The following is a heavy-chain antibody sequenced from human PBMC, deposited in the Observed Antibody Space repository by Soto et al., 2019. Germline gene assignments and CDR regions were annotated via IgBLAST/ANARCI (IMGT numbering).Heavy chain of an antibody. CDR1: GFTFSSYG. CDR2: IWYDGSNK. CDR3: ATVGVGGTYPWYYFGY. J-gene: IGHJ4*02. Sequence: AGSLSLSCAASGFTFSSYGMHWVRQAPGKGLEWVAVIWYDGSNKYYADSVKGRFTILRDNSTDTLYLQMNSLRAEDTAVYYCATVGVGGTYPWYYFGYWGQGTLVTVSS. V-gene: IGHV3-33*03. D-gene: IGHD1-26*01.